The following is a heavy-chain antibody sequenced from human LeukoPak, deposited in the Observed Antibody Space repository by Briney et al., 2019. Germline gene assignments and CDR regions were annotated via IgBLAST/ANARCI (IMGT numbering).Heavy chain of an antibody. Sequence: GGSLRLSCAASGFTFSSYAMSWVRQAPGKGLEWVSAISGSGGSTYYADSVKGRFTISRDNSKNTLYLQMNSLRAEDTAVYYCAREPVTMVRGVITYYFDYWGQGTLVTVSS. V-gene: IGHV3-23*01. J-gene: IGHJ4*02. CDR1: GFTFSSYA. D-gene: IGHD3-10*01. CDR3: AREPVTMVRGVITYYFDY. CDR2: ISGSGGST.